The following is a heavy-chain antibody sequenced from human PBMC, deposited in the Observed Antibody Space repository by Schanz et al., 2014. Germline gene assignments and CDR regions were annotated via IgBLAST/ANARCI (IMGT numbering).Heavy chain of an antibody. D-gene: IGHD6-6*01. V-gene: IGHV3-21*01. CDR3: ATEGPRGTRHPINYYYAMDN. CDR1: GFSFSTYG. CDR2: ISSSSMYI. Sequence: EVRLVESGGGLVKPGGSLRLSCAASGFSFSTYGMTWVRQAPGKGLEWVSSISSSSMYIYQADSMRGRFTISRDNAKNSLYLQMNSLRAEDTAVYYCATEGPRGTRHPINYYYAMDNWGQGTKVTV. J-gene: IGHJ6*02.